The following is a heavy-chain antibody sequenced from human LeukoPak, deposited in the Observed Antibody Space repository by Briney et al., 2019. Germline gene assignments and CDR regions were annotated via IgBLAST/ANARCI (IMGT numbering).Heavy chain of an antibody. CDR2: IYISGST. Sequence: SETLSLTCTVSGGSISSYYWSWIRQPAGKGLEWIGRIYISGSTNYNPSLKSRVTMSVDTPKNQFSLKLSSVTAADTAVYYCARDRRAAAGTDPSDAFDIWGQGTMVTV. CDR1: GGSISSYY. J-gene: IGHJ3*02. CDR3: ARDRRAAAGTDPSDAFDI. V-gene: IGHV4-4*07. D-gene: IGHD6-13*01.